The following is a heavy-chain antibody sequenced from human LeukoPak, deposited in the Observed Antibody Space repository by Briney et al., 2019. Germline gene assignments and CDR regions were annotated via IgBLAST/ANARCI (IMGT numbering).Heavy chain of an antibody. J-gene: IGHJ5*02. CDR3: ATSRTFSGYVWFDP. V-gene: IGHV5-51*01. Sequence: GESLKISCKGSGFSFTNYWIAWVRQMPGKGLEWMGIIYPGDSDTRYSPSFKGQVTISADKSVTTAYLQWNNLKASDTAMYYCATSRTFSGYVWFDPWGQGTLVTVSS. CDR1: GFSFTNYW. CDR2: IYPGDSDT. D-gene: IGHD5-12*01.